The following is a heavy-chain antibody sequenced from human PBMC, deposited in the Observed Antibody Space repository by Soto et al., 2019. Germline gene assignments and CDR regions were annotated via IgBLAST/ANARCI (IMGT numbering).Heavy chain of an antibody. Sequence: QVQLRQWGAGLLKPSETLSLTCGVYGGSFSGNYWSWIRQPPGEGLEWIGEINPSGSTNYSPSLKSRATISADTFKNQFSLKLSSVIAADTAVYYCARGREGGGASWGQGTLVTVSS. CDR3: ARGREGGGAS. V-gene: IGHV4-34*01. CDR1: GGSFSGNY. CDR2: INPSGST. J-gene: IGHJ5*02. D-gene: IGHD1-26*01.